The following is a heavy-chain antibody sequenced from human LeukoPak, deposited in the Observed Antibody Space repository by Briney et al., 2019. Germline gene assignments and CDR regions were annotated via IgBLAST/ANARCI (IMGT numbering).Heavy chain of an antibody. CDR1: GGTFSNYG. J-gene: IGHJ3*02. V-gene: IGHV1-69*06. CDR2: ILPIYGTS. CDR3: ARRNGPGGSYNAFDI. D-gene: IGHD1-26*01. Sequence: ASVKVSCKASGGTFSNYGISWVRQAPGEGLEWMGGILPIYGTSIYPQKFQGRVTITADKSTTTTYMELSSLRSEDTAVYHCARRNGPGGSYNAFDIWGQGTVVTVS.